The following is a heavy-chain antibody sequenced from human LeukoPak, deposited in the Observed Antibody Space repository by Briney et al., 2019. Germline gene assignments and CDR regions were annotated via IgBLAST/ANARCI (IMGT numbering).Heavy chain of an antibody. Sequence: SETLSLTCTVSGGSISTSSYCWGWIRQPPGKGLERIGSIYYSGSTYYNPSLKSRVTISVDTSKNQFSLKLSSVTAADTAVYYCARHLRTPSIAARRRTQVDYWGQGTLVTVSS. D-gene: IGHD6-6*01. V-gene: IGHV4-39*01. CDR2: IYYSGST. CDR3: ARHLRTPSIAARRRTQVDY. CDR1: GGSISTSSYC. J-gene: IGHJ4*02.